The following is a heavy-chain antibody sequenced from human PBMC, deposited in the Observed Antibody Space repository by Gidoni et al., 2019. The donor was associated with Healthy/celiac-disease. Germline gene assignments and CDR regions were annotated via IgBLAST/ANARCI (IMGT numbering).Heavy chain of an antibody. D-gene: IGHD4-17*01. Sequence: EVQLVESGGGLVQPGGSLRLSCAASGFTFSNAWMSWVRQAPGKGLEWVGRIKSKTDGGTTDYAAPVKGRFTIARDDSKNTLYLQMNSRKTEDTAVYYCTTVIRMTTGDYWGQGTLVTVSS. CDR1: GFTFSNAW. CDR3: TTVIRMTTGDY. J-gene: IGHJ4*02. CDR2: IKSKTDGGTT. V-gene: IGHV3-15*01.